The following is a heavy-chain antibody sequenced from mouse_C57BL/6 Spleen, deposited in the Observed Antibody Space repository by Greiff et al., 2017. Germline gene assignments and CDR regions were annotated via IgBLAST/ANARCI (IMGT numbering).Heavy chain of an antibody. V-gene: IGHV7-1*01. CDR2: SRNKANDYTT. J-gene: IGHJ4*01. D-gene: IGHD2-13*01. CDR1: GFTFSDFY. Sequence: EVNLVESGGGLVQSGRSLRLSCATSGFTFSDFYMEWVRQAPGKGLEWIAASRNKANDYTTEYSASVKGRFIVSRDTSQSILYLQMNALRAEDTAIYYCAREGTTSYAMDYWGQGTSVTVSS. CDR3: AREGTTSYAMDY.